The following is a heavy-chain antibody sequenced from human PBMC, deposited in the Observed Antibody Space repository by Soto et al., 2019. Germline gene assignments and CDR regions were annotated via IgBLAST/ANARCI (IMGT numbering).Heavy chain of an antibody. CDR2: IYYSGST. Sequence: SDTLSLTCTVSGGSISSYYLSRIRQPPGKTLEWIGYIYYSGSTNYNPSLKSRVTISVDTSKNQFSLKLSSVTAADPAVYYCARQGHQLGFYYYYMDDWGKGTTVNVS. V-gene: IGHV4-59*08. J-gene: IGHJ6*03. CDR1: GGSISSYY. D-gene: IGHD2-2*01. CDR3: ARQGHQLGFYYYYMDD.